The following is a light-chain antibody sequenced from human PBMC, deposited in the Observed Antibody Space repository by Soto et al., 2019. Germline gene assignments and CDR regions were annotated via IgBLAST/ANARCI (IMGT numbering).Light chain of an antibody. CDR1: SSDVGSYNL. CDR2: EGS. Sequence: QSALTQPASVSGSPGQAITISCTGTSSDVGSYNLVSWYQQYPGKAPKLMIYEGSKRPSGVSNRFSGSKSGNTASLTISGLQAEDEADYYCCSYARSSTWVFGGGTKVTVL. V-gene: IGLV2-23*01. CDR3: CSYARSSTWV. J-gene: IGLJ3*02.